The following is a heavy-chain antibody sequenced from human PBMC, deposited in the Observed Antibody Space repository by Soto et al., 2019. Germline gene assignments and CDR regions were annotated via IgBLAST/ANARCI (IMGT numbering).Heavy chain of an antibody. V-gene: IGHV3-30-3*01. D-gene: IGHD1-26*01. Sequence: GGSLRLSCAASGFTFSSYAMHWVRQAPGKGLEWVAVISYDGSNKYYADSVKGRFTISRDNSKNTLYLQMNSLRAEDTAVHYCARGPFEWELLSLFDYWGQGTLVTVSS. CDR2: ISYDGSNK. CDR3: ARGPFEWELLSLFDY. J-gene: IGHJ4*02. CDR1: GFTFSSYA.